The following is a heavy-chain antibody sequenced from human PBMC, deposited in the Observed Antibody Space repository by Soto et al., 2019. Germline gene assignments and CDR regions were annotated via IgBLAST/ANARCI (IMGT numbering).Heavy chain of an antibody. CDR3: AKERDCGGVCFYFDF. J-gene: IGHJ4*02. Sequence: EVQLVQSGGRVVPPGGSLRISCAASGFDFNRFTMHWVRQTPERGLEWVSYIRGDGTDIRYADSVRGRFTISRDNTKNSLYLQMYNLTTEDTALYYCAKERDCGGVCFYFDFWGQGALVTVSS. CDR1: GFDFNRFT. V-gene: IGHV3-43*01. D-gene: IGHD2-21*01. CDR2: IRGDGTDI.